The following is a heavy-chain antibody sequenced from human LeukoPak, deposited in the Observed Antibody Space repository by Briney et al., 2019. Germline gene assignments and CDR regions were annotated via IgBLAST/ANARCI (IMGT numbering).Heavy chain of an antibody. CDR3: ARDSRIGYYGSGSYQYAHYFDY. V-gene: IGHV4-4*02. J-gene: IGHJ4*02. D-gene: IGHD3-10*01. Sequence: SETLSLTCAVSGGSISSSNWWSWVRQPPGKGLEWIGYIYYSGSTNYNPSLKSRVTISVDTSKNQFSLKLSSVTAADTAVYYCARDSRIGYYGSGSYQYAHYFDYWGQGTLVTVSS. CDR2: IYYSGST. CDR1: GGSISSSNW.